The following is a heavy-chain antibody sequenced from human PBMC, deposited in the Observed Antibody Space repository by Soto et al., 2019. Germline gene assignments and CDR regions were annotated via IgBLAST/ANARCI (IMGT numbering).Heavy chain of an antibody. V-gene: IGHV4-39*01. CDR1: GGSISSSSYY. CDR3: ARQAASGTRFDP. CDR2: IFYSGST. J-gene: IGHJ5*02. D-gene: IGHD6-13*01. Sequence: TSXTLSLACTVSGGSISSSSYYWCWIRQSPGRGLEWIGSIFYSGSTYYNPSLKSRVTISVDTSKNQFSLRLSSVTAADTAIYYCARQAASGTRFDPWGQGTLVTSPQ.